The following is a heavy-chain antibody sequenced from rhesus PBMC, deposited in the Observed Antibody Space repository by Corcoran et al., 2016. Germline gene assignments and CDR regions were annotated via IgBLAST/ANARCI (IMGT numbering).Heavy chain of an antibody. CDR3: AGDALDS. CDR2: IYGGGGSN. Sequence: QVQLQESGPGLVEPSETLSLTCAVSGYPISRNYYWHRRRQPPGKGMEWIGRIYGGGGSNYLTPSLKSRVTLSVATSKNQFSLKLNSVTAADTAVYYCAGDALDSWGQGVVVIVSS. J-gene: IGHJ6*01. CDR1: GYPISRNYY. V-gene: IGHV4S14*01.